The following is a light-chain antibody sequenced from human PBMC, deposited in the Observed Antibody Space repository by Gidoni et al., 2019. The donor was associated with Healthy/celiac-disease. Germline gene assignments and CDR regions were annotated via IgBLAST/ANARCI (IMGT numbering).Light chain of an antibody. CDR2: EGS. V-gene: IGLV2-23*01. CDR1: SSDVGSYNL. CDR3: CSYAGSSTHVV. J-gene: IGLJ2*01. Sequence: QSALPPPASVSGSPGPSITISCTGTSSDVGSYNLVSWYQQHPGKAPKLMIYEGSKRPSGVSNRFSGSKSGNTASLTISGLQAEDEADYYCCSYAGSSTHVVFGGGTKLTVL.